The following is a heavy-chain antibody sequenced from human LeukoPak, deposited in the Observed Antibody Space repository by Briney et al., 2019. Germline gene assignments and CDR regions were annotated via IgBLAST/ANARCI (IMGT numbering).Heavy chain of an antibody. CDR3: ARLSAVAGTVAFDY. J-gene: IGHJ4*02. V-gene: IGHV4-39*01. Sequence: PSETLSLTCTVSGGSISSSSYYWGWIRQPPGKGLEWIGSSYYSGSTYYNPSLKSRVTISVDTSRNQLSLKLSSVTAAATAVYYCARLSAVAGTVAFDYWGQGTLVTVSS. CDR2: SYYSGST. CDR1: GGSISSSSYY. D-gene: IGHD6-19*01.